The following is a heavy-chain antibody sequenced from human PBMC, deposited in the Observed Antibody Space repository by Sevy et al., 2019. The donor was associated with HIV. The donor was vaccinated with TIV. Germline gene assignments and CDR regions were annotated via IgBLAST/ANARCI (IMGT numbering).Heavy chain of an antibody. J-gene: IGHJ4*02. CDR3: ATDGHYYDSSGDYLNYFDY. D-gene: IGHD3-22*01. CDR2: ISGSARST. Sequence: GGFLRLSCAASGFTFTSYAMSWVRQAPGKGLEWVSAISGSARSTYYADSVKGRFTISRDNSKNTLYLLINSLRAEDTAIYDCATDGHYYDSSGDYLNYFDYWGQGTLVTVSS. CDR1: GFTFTSYA. V-gene: IGHV3-23*01.